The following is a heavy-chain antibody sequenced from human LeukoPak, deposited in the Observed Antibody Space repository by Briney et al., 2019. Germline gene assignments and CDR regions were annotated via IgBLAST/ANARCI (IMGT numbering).Heavy chain of an antibody. CDR2: IYHSGST. J-gene: IGHJ5*02. CDR1: GGSISSSNW. D-gene: IGHD2-15*01. V-gene: IGHV4-4*02. Sequence: SETLSLTCAVSGGSISSSNWWSWVRQPPGKGLEWIGEIYHSGSTNYNPSLKSRVTISVDKSKNQFSLKLSSVTAADTAVYYCARGRGDCSGGSCFVVDWFDPWGQGTLVTVSS. CDR3: ARGRGDCSGGSCFVVDWFDP.